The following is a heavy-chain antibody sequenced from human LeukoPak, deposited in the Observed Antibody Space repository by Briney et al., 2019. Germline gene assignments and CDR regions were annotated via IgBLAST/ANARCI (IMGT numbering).Heavy chain of an antibody. J-gene: IGHJ4*02. Sequence: PGGSLRLSCAASGFTFSSYGMHWVRQAPGKGLEWVAVISYDGSNKYYADSVKGRFTISRDNSKNTLYLQMNSLRAEDTAVYYCASGIQLWSWFDYWGQGNLVTVSS. CDR3: ASGIQLWSWFDY. D-gene: IGHD5-18*01. CDR2: ISYDGSNK. CDR1: GFTFSSYG. V-gene: IGHV3-30*03.